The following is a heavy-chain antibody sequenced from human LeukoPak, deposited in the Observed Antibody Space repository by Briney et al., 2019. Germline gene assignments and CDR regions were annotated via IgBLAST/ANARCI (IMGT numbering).Heavy chain of an antibody. V-gene: IGHV4-34*01. D-gene: IGHD5-18*01. CDR1: GGSFSGYY. J-gene: IGHJ2*01. CDR3: ARGIQLWLRRYWYFDL. Sequence: PSETLSLTCAVYGGSFSGYYWSWIRQPPGNGLEWIGEINHSGSTNYNPSLKSRVTISVDTSKNQFSLKLSSVTAADTAVYYCARGIQLWLRRYWYFDLWGRGTLVTVSS. CDR2: INHSGST.